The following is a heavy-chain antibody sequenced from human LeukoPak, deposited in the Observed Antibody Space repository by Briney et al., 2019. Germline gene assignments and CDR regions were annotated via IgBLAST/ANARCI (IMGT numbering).Heavy chain of an antibody. CDR3: ASQYTSSRIFDD. CDR2: ISSSSTYI. J-gene: IGHJ4*02. Sequence: PGGSLRLSCAASGFTFSSYSMNWVRQAPGKGLEWVSSISSSSTYIYYADSVKGRFTVSRDNAKNSLYLQMNSLKAEDTAVYFCASQYTSSRIFDDWGQGTLVTVSS. D-gene: IGHD6-13*01. CDR1: GFTFSSYS. V-gene: IGHV3-21*01.